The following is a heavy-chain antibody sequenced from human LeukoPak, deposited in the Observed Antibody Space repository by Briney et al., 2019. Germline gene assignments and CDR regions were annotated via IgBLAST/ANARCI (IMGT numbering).Heavy chain of an antibody. Sequence: GGSLRLSCAASGFTFSTYVMSWVRQAPGKGLEWDSAISGSGSSTYYADSVKGRFTISRDNSRNTLYLQMNSLRAEDTAVYHCAKPHYGSGYNSWGQGTLVTVSS. D-gene: IGHD3-3*02. CDR2: ISGSGSST. CDR3: AKPHYGSGYNS. J-gene: IGHJ4*02. V-gene: IGHV3-23*01. CDR1: GFTFSTYV.